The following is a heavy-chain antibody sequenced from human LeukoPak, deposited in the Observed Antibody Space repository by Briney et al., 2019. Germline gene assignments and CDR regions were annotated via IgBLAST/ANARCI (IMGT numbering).Heavy chain of an antibody. D-gene: IGHD3-3*01. CDR3: ARIRGDYDFWSGYYIPDY. CDR2: ISSSSSYI. CDR1: GFTFSSYS. J-gene: IGHJ4*02. Sequence: GSLSLSCAASGFTFSSYSMNWVRPAPGKGLEWVSSISSSSSYIYYADSVKGRFTISRDNAKNSLYLQMNSLRAEDTAVYYCARIRGDYDFWSGYYIPDYWGQGTLVTVSS. V-gene: IGHV3-21*01.